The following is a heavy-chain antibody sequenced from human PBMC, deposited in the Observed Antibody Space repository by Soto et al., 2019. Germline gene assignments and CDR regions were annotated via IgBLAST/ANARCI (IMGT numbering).Heavy chain of an antibody. CDR2: IHSSGSI. D-gene: IGHD3-22*01. V-gene: IGHV4-30-4*01. Sequence: SETLSLTCTVSGGSISSDDYYWSWIRQAPGRGLEWIGYIHSSGSIYYNPSLKSRATMTIDTAGNQFSLKVSSVTVADTAVYYCARDLDGLHDDTSGPFPRPGWGQGTLVTVSS. CDR3: ARDLDGLHDDTSGPFPRPG. CDR1: GGSISSDDYY. J-gene: IGHJ1*01.